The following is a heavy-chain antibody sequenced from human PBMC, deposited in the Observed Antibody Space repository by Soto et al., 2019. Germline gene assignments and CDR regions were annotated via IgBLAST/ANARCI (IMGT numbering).Heavy chain of an antibody. CDR3: ASGAENSSSWLPYYYYGMDV. D-gene: IGHD6-13*01. J-gene: IGHJ6*02. CDR1: GGSFSGYY. CDR2: INHSGST. V-gene: IGHV4-34*01. Sequence: SETLSLTCAAYGGSFSGYYWSWIRQPPGKGLEWIGEINHSGSTNYNPSLKSRVTISVDTSKNQFSLKLSSVTAADTAVYYCASGAENSSSWLPYYYYGMDVWGQGTTVTVSS.